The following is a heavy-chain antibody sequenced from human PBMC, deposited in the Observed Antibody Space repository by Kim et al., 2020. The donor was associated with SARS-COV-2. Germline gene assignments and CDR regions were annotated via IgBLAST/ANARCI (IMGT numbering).Heavy chain of an antibody. D-gene: IGHD3-22*01. CDR1: GYTFTSYA. V-gene: IGHV1-3*01. J-gene: IGHJ4*02. CDR2: INAGNGNT. Sequence: ASVKVSCKASGYTFTSYAMHWVRQAPGQRLEWMGWINAGNGNTKYSHKFQGRVTITRDTSASTAYMDLSSLRSEYTAVYYCARDYYDTSGSIVFDYWGQG. CDR3: ARDYYDTSGSIVFDY.